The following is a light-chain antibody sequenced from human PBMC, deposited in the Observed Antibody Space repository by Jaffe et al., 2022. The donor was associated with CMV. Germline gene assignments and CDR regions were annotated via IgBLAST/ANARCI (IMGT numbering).Light chain of an antibody. J-gene: IGLJ1*01. CDR2: ANT. CDR3: QSYDNGLNGYV. Sequence: QFLLTQPPSVSGAPGQRLTISCTGGRSNIGSGHDVHWYQQLPGAAPRLLISANTVRPSGVPDRFSGSKSGTSASLAITGLQAEDEADYYCQSYDNGLNGYVFGSGTKVTVL. CDR1: RSNIGSGHD. V-gene: IGLV1-40*01.